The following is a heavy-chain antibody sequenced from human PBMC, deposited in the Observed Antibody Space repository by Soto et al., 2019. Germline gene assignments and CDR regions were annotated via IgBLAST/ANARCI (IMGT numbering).Heavy chain of an antibody. J-gene: IGHJ4*02. CDR3: ARDLAGTLDY. CDR2: IYYSGST. V-gene: IGHV4-59*01. D-gene: IGHD6-13*01. CDR1: GGSISSYY. Sequence: SETLSLTCTVSGGSISSYYWSWIRQPPGKGLEWIGYIYYSGSTNYNPSLKSRVTISVDTSKNQFSLKLSSVTAADTAVYYCARDLAGTLDYWGQGTLVTVSS.